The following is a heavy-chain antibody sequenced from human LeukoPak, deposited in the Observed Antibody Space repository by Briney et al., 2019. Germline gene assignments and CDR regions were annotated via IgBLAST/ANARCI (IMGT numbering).Heavy chain of an antibody. J-gene: IGHJ4*02. Sequence: SETLSLTCTVSGGSISSSSYYWGWIRQPPGKGLEWIGSIYYSGSTYYNPSLKSRVTIPVDTSKNQFSLKLSSVTAADTAVYYCARERRYSSGAFWVDYWGQGTLVTVSS. D-gene: IGHD6-19*01. CDR3: ARERRYSSGAFWVDY. CDR1: GGSISSSSYY. CDR2: IYYSGST. V-gene: IGHV4-39*07.